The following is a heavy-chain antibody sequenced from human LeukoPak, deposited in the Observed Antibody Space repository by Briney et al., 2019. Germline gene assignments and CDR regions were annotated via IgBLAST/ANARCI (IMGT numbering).Heavy chain of an antibody. Sequence: SETLSLTCAVYGGSFSGYYWSWIRQPPGKGLEWIGEINHSGSTNYNPSLKSRVTISVDTSKNQFSLKLSSVTAADTAVYYCARAAVAGTGYYYGMDVWGQGTTVTVSS. CDR1: GGSFSGYY. V-gene: IGHV4-34*01. CDR3: ARAAVAGTGYYYGMDV. J-gene: IGHJ6*02. CDR2: INHSGST. D-gene: IGHD6-19*01.